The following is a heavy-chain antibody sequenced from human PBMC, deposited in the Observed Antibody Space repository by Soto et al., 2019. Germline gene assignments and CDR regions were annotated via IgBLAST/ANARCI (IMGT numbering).Heavy chain of an antibody. CDR2: IWYDGSNK. Sequence: PGGSLRLSCAASGFTLRSYGMHWVRQAPGKGLEWVAVIWYDGSNKYYADSVKGRFTISRDNSKNTLYLQMNSLRAEDTAVYYCARERLAAAAHDAFDIWGQGTMVTVSS. D-gene: IGHD6-13*01. CDR3: ARERLAAAAHDAFDI. CDR1: GFTLRSYG. J-gene: IGHJ3*02. V-gene: IGHV3-33*01.